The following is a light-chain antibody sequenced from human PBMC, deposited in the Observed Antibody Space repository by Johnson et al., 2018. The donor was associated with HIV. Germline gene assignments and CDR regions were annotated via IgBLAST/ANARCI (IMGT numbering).Light chain of an antibody. Sequence: HSVLTQPPSVSAAPGQKVTISCSGSSSNIGNNYVSWYQQLPGTAPKLLIYDNNKRPSGIPDRFSGSKSGTSATLGITGLQTGDEADYYCGTWDSSLSVYVVGTGTKVAGL. J-gene: IGLJ1*01. CDR2: DNN. CDR1: SSNIGNNY. V-gene: IGLV1-51*01. CDR3: GTWDSSLSVYV.